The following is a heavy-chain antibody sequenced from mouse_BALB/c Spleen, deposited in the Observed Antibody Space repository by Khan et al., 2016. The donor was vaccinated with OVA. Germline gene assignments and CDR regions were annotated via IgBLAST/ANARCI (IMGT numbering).Heavy chain of an antibody. D-gene: IGHD1-1*01. CDR3: ARSVTITTVVATDFDY. Sequence: EVQLQESGPGLVKPSQSLSLTCTVTGYSITSDYAWNWIRQFPGNKLEWMGYISYSGRTSYNPSLKSRISITRATSKHQFFLQLNSVTTEDTATKYGARSVTITTVVATDFDYWGQGTSLTVSS. J-gene: IGHJ2*02. CDR2: ISYSGRT. V-gene: IGHV3-2*02. CDR1: GYSITSDYA.